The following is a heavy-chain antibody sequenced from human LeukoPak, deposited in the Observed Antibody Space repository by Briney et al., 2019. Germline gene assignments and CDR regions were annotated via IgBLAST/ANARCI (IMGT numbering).Heavy chain of an antibody. J-gene: IGHJ4*02. CDR2: FDYSGYT. Sequence: SETLSLTCTVSGGSIIDYSWSWIRQPPGKGLEWLGYFDYSGYTNYNPSLRSRLTISVDPSRNQLSLKLNSVTAADTAVYYCARQGYKSGWYPTFDFWGPGTQVIVSS. D-gene: IGHD6-19*01. CDR3: ARQGYKSGWYPTFDF. V-gene: IGHV4-59*01. CDR1: GGSIIDYS.